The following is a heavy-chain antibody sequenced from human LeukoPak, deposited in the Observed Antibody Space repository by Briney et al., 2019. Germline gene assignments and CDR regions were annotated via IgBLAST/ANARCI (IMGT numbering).Heavy chain of an antibody. CDR1: GGTFSSYA. Sequence: EASVKVSCKASGGTFSSYAISWVRQAPGQGLEWMGGIIPIFGTANYAQKFQGRVTITADDSTSTAYMELSSLRSEDTAVYYCARVVSKPEYFQHWGQGTLVTVSS. J-gene: IGHJ1*01. CDR2: IIPIFGTA. V-gene: IGHV1-69*13. CDR3: ARVVSKPEYFQH. D-gene: IGHD2/OR15-2a*01.